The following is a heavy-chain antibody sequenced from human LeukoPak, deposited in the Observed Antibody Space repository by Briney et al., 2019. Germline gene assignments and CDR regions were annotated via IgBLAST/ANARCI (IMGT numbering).Heavy chain of an antibody. Sequence: PGGSLRLSCAASGFTFSDYYMSWIRQAPGKGLEWVSYISSSGSTIYYADSVKGRFTISRDNAKNSPYLQMNSLRAEDTAVYYCARGSGTNFWSGYYTGFDYWGQGTLVTVSS. CDR2: ISSSGSTI. V-gene: IGHV3-11*04. J-gene: IGHJ4*02. CDR3: ARGSGTNFWSGYYTGFDY. D-gene: IGHD3-3*01. CDR1: GFTFSDYY.